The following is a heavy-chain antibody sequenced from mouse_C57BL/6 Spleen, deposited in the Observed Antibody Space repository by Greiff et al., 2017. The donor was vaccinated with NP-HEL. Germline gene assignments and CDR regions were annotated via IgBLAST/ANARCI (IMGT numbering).Heavy chain of an antibody. V-gene: IGHV3-6*01. D-gene: IGHD1-1*01. CDR2: ISYDGSN. Sequence: ESGPGLVKPSQSLSLTCSVTGYSITSGYYWNWIRQFPGNKLEWMGYISYDGSNNYNPSLKNRISITRDTSKNQFFLKLNSVTTEDTATYYCARESLALDGSSWFAYWGQGTLVTVSA. CDR1: GYSITSGYY. CDR3: ARESLALDGSSWFAY. J-gene: IGHJ3*01.